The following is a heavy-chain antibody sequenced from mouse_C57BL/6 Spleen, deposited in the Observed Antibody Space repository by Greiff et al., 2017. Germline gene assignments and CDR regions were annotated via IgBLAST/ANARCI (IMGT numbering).Heavy chain of an antibody. CDR2: IDPSDSET. Sequence: QVQLQQPGAELVRPGSSVKLSCKASGYTFTSYWMHWVKQRPIQGLEWIGNIDPSDSETHYNQKFKDKATLTVDKSSSTAYMQLSSLTSEDSAVYYCARGSITTGGFAYWGQGTLVTVSA. V-gene: IGHV1-52*01. CDR1: GYTFTSYW. D-gene: IGHD1-1*01. J-gene: IGHJ3*01. CDR3: ARGSITTGGFAY.